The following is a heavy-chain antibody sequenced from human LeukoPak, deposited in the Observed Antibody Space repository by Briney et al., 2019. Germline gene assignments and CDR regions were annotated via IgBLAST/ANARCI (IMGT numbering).Heavy chain of an antibody. J-gene: IGHJ4*02. CDR2: INQGASEK. D-gene: IGHD2-2*01. CDR1: GFMFSGYW. CDR3: ARHCSSTNCRAY. V-gene: IGHV3-7*01. Sequence: PGGSLRLSCVASGFMFSGYWMSWVRQTPGKGLEWVANINQGASEKYYVDSVKGRFTISRDNAKNSSYLQMNSLRAEDTAVYYCARHCSSTNCRAYWGQGTLVTVSS.